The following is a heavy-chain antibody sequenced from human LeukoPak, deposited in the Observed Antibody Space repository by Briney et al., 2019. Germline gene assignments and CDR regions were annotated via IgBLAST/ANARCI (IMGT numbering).Heavy chain of an antibody. Sequence: GSSVKVSCKAPGGTFRSYAFTWVRQAPGQGLEWMGGIIPVLGIANYAQKFQGRVTITADESTSTAYMELSSLISEDTAVYYCAAPQSRISSYYYVMDVWGQGTTVTVSS. V-gene: IGHV1-69*01. D-gene: IGHD2-15*01. CDR3: AAPQSRISSYYYVMDV. CDR2: IIPVLGIA. J-gene: IGHJ6*02. CDR1: GGTFRSYA.